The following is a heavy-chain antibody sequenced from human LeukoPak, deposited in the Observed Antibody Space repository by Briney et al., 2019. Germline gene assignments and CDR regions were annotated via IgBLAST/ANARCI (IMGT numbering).Heavy chain of an antibody. V-gene: IGHV5-51*01. D-gene: IGHD1-26*01. CDR1: GYSFTSYW. J-gene: IGHJ3*02. Sequence: GESLKISCKGSGYSFTSYWIGWVRQMPGKGLEWMGIIYPGDSDTRYSPSFQGQVTISVDKSISTAYLQWSSLKASDTAMYYCARHSNPLPDAFDIWGQGTMVTVSS. CDR2: IYPGDSDT. CDR3: ARHSNPLPDAFDI.